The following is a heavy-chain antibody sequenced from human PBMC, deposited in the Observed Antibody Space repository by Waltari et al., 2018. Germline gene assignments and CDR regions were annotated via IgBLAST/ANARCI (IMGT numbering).Heavy chain of an antibody. CDR1: GFSFSSYD. CDR2: ITTAGDT. D-gene: IGHD3-10*02. J-gene: IGHJ4*02. Sequence: EVQLVESGGGLVQPGGSLRLSCAASGFSFSSYDMHWVRQATGKGLEWVSGITTAGDTYYAGSVKGRFTSSRENAKNSLYRQMNSLRAGDTAVYYCARGSNVFDYWGQGTLVTVSS. CDR3: ARGSNVFDY. V-gene: IGHV3-13*01.